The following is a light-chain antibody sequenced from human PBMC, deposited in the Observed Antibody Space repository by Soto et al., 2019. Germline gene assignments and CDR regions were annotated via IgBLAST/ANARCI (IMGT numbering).Light chain of an antibody. Sequence: EIVLTQSPATLSLSPGQRATLSCRARQSVSSYLAWYQQKPGQAPRLLIYDASNRATGIPARFSGSGSGTDVTLTISSLEPEDCAVYYCQQRSNWPTFGGGTKVEIK. V-gene: IGKV3-11*01. CDR2: DAS. J-gene: IGKJ4*01. CDR3: QQRSNWPT. CDR1: QSVSSY.